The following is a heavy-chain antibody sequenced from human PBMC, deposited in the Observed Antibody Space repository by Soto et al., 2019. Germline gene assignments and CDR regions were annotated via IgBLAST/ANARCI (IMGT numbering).Heavy chain of an antibody. D-gene: IGHD2-21*02. CDR3: ARNYGGNSYAFDI. Sequence: GSLRLACAASVFTFSRYAMHLDRQGPGKGLEYVSAISSNGGSTYYANSVKGRFTISRDNSKNTLYLQMGSLRAEDMAVYYCARNYGGNSYAFDIWGQGTMVTVSS. CDR2: ISSNGGST. V-gene: IGHV3-64*01. CDR1: VFTFSRYA. J-gene: IGHJ3*02.